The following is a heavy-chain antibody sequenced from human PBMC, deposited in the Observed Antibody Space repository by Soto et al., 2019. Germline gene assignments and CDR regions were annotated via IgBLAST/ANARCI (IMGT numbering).Heavy chain of an antibody. D-gene: IGHD6-13*01. CDR2: IYWHDDK. CDR3: AHRGGAAVGLYYFDY. CDR1: GFSLTTTGVG. Sequence: QITLKESGPTLVKPTQTLTLTCTFSGFSLTTTGVGVGWIRQPPGKALEWLALIYWHDDKRYSPFLKSRLTITKYTSKNQVVLTMTNVDPVDTTTYYWAHRGGAAVGLYYFDYLAPGTLVTVSS. J-gene: IGHJ4*02. V-gene: IGHV2-5*01.